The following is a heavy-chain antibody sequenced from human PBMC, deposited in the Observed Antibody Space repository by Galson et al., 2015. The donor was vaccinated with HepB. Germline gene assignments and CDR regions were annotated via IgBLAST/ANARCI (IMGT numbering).Heavy chain of an antibody. CDR3: ARHAAFPKYYYDSSGYYRYFDY. J-gene: IGHJ4*02. V-gene: IGHV5-10-1*01. D-gene: IGHD3-22*01. CDR1: GYSFTNYW. Sequence: QSGAEVKKPGESLRISCKGSGYSFTNYWISWVRQMPGKGLEWMGTIDPRDSYTNYSPSFEGHVTISADKSISTAYLQWSSLKASDTAMYYCARHAAFPKYYYDSSGYYRYFDYWGQGTLVTVSS. CDR2: IDPRDSYT.